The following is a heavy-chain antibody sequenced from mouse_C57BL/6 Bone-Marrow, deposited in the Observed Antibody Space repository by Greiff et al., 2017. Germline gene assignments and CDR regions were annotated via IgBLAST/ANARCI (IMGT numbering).Heavy chain of an antibody. V-gene: IGHV1-81*01. CDR1: GYTFTNSG. CDR3: ARKVYYYGSSYHYFDD. J-gene: IGHJ2*01. D-gene: IGHD1-1*01. Sequence: QVQLQPSGAELARPGASVKLSCKASGYTFTNSGISWVEQRTGPGLEWIGEIYPRSGNTYYNEKFKGKATLTADKSSSTAYMELRSLTSEDSAVYFCARKVYYYGSSYHYFDDWGQGTTLTVSS. CDR2: IYPRSGNT.